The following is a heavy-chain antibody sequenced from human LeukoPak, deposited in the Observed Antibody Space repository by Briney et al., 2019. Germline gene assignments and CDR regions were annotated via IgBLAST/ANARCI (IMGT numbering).Heavy chain of an antibody. CDR1: GFTFSSYA. CDR3: ARDLTMIVVVNVFDY. J-gene: IGHJ4*02. V-gene: IGHV3-30-3*01. Sequence: PGGSLRLSCAASGFTFSSYAMHWVRQAPGKGLEWVAVISYDGSNKYYADSVKGRFTISRDNSKNTLYLQMNSLRAEDTAVYYCARDLTMIVVVNVFDYWGQGTLVTASS. D-gene: IGHD3-22*01. CDR2: ISYDGSNK.